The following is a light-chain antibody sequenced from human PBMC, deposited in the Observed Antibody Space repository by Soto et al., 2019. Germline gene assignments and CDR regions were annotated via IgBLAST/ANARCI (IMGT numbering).Light chain of an antibody. CDR3: LQSYRTPLT. J-gene: IGKJ4*01. V-gene: IGKV1-39*01. CDR1: QSINNY. CDR2: GAS. Sequence: DIQMTQSPTSLSASVGDRVTTTCRASQSINNYLSWYQQKPGKAPNLLIFGASTLQSGVPSRFSGSGSGTDFTLTISSLQPEDFATYYCLQSYRTPLTFGGGTKVDIK.